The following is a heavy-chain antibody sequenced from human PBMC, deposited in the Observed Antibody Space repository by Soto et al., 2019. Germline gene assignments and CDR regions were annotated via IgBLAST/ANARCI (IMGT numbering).Heavy chain of an antibody. D-gene: IGHD3-3*01. V-gene: IGHV4-34*01. CDR2: INHSGST. CDR1: GGSFSGYY. Sequence: SETLSLTCAVYGGSFSGYYWSWIRQPPGKGLEWIGEINHSGSTNYNPSLKSRVTISVDTSKNQFSLKLSSVTAADTAVYYCARESFRFLEWLTPRYFDYWGQGTLVTVSS. J-gene: IGHJ4*02. CDR3: ARESFRFLEWLTPRYFDY.